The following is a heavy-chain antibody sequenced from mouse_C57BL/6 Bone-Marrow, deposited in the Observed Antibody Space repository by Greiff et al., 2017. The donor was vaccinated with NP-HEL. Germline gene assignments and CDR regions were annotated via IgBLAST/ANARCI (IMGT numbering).Heavy chain of an antibody. CDR3: ARERIVTTGDWYFDV. V-gene: IGHV5-4*01. J-gene: IGHJ1*03. CDR2: ISDGGSYT. Sequence: EVQVVESGGGLVKPGGSLKLSCAASGFTFSSYDMSWVRQTPEKRLEWVATISDGGSYTYYPDNVKGRFTISRDNAKNNVYLQMSHLKSEDTAMYYCARERIVTTGDWYFDVWGTGTTVTVSS. D-gene: IGHD2-5*01. CDR1: GFTFSSYD.